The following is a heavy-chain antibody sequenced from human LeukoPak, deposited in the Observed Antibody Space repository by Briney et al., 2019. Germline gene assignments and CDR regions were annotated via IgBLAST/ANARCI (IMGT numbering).Heavy chain of an antibody. V-gene: IGHV4-39*01. D-gene: IGHD6-25*01. CDR3: ARARVLHIPANCYYYYGMDV. J-gene: IGHJ6*02. Sequence: SETLSLTCTVSGGSISSSSYYCGWIRQPPGKGLEWIGRIYYSGSTYYNPSLKSRVTISVDTSKNQFSLKLSSVTAADTAVYYCARARVLHIPANCYYYYGMDVWGQGTTVTVSS. CDR1: GGSISSSSYY. CDR2: IYYSGST.